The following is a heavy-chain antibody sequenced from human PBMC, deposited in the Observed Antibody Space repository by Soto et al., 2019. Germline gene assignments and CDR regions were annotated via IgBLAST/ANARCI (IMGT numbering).Heavy chain of an antibody. V-gene: IGHV3-23*01. CDR3: ASATRYSSGWYYFDY. D-gene: IGHD6-19*01. Sequence: EVQLLESGGGLVQPGGSLRLSCAASGFTFSSYAMSWVRQAPGKGLEWVSAISGSGGSTYYADSVKGRFTISRDNSKNTLYRKRNSLRAEDTAVYYCASATRYSSGWYYFDYGGQGPLVTVSS. CDR2: ISGSGGST. J-gene: IGHJ4*02. CDR1: GFTFSSYA.